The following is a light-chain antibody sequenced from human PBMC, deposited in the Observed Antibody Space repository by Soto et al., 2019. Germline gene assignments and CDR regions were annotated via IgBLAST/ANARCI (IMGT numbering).Light chain of an antibody. V-gene: IGKV3-20*01. CDR2: GAS. CDR1: QSVSSNY. J-gene: IGKJ2*01. CDR3: YPYGSSPPT. Sequence: EIVLTQSPGTLSLSPGESATLSCRASQSVSSNYLAWYQQKPGQAPRLLIYGASSRAAGIPDRFSGSGSGTGFSLTISRLEPEFFAVYYCYPYGSSPPTFGLGTKLEIK.